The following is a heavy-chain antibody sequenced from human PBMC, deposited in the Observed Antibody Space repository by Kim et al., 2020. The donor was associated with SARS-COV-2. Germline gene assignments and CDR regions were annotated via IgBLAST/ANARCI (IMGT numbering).Heavy chain of an antibody. V-gene: IGHV3-53*05. CDR1: EFILSSNY. D-gene: IGHD2-8*02. Sequence: GGSLRLSCADFEFILSSNYMSWVRQAPGKGLEWVSSIYTGGITFYTDSVKGRFTISRDDSKNTLYLQMKSLRPEDTAMYYCARDPRRDILSDAFDIWGQGTMVTISS. J-gene: IGHJ3*02. CDR3: ARDPRRDILSDAFDI. CDR2: IYTGGIT.